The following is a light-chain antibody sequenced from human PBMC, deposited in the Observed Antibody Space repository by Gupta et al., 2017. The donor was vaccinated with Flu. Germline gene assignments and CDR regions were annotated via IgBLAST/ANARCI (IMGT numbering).Light chain of an antibody. CDR1: QSVSSSD. J-gene: IGKJ2*01. CDR3: QHYDRPRVT. CDR2: GAS. V-gene: IGKV3-20*01. Sequence: EIVLMQSPDTLSLSPGESATLSCTASQSVSSSDLVWYQQKPVQAPRVLIFGASTRATGIPDRFSGSRSGTDFTLTISRLDPEDFAVYHRQHYDRPRVTFGQGTKVEIK.